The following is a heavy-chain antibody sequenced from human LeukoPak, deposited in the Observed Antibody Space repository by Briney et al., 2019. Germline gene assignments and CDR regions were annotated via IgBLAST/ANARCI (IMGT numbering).Heavy chain of an antibody. CDR1: GFTFSNSG. V-gene: IGHV3-30*02. CDR3: VKAVGSDHSA. Sequence: LRGESLKISCAASGFTFSNSGMHWVRQAPGKGLEWVAFIRSDGNDKYYVDSVKGRFTISRDNSKNTLYLQMSSLRGEDTALYYCVKAVGSDHSAWGQGTLVTVSS. J-gene: IGHJ4*02. CDR2: IRSDGNDK. D-gene: IGHD6-19*01.